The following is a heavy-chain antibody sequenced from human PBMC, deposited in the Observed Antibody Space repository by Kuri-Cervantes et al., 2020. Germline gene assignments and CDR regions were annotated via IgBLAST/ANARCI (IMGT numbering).Heavy chain of an antibody. J-gene: IGHJ4*02. CDR3: ARHGVVMTYGGLDY. V-gene: IGHV4-34*01. CDR1: GGSFSGYY. CDR2: INHSGSS. Sequence: SETLSLTCAIYGGSFSGYYWSWIRQPPGKGLEWIGEINHSGSSNCNPSLKIRVTISVDTSKNQFSLKLSSVTAADTAVYYCARHGVVMTYGGLDYWGQGTLVTVSS. D-gene: IGHD3-16*01.